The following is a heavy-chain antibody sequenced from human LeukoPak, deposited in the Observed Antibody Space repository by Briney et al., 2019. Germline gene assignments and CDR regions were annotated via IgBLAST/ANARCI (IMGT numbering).Heavy chain of an antibody. D-gene: IGHD5-12*01. CDR3: ARVRSYSGYDFSDY. Sequence: SETLSLTCTVSGGSISSYYWSWIRQPPGKGLEWIGYIYYSGSSNYTPSLKSRVTISVDTSKNQSSLKLSSVTAADTAVYYCARVRSYSGYDFSDYWGQGTLVTVSS. J-gene: IGHJ4*02. CDR2: IYYSGSS. CDR1: GGSISSYY. V-gene: IGHV4-59*01.